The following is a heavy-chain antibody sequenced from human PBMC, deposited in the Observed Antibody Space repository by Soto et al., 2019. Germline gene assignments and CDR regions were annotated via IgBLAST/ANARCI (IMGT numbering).Heavy chain of an antibody. D-gene: IGHD5-18*01. J-gene: IGHJ4*02. CDR3: ARGPRHSDAY. Sequence: EVQLVESGGGLVQPGGSLKISCSASGFTFSTSWMSWVRQAPGKGLEWVANIKQDGREEYYVDSVKGRFTVSRDNAKNSLYLQMNSLRVEDTAVYFCARGPRHSDAYWGLGTLVTVSS. V-gene: IGHV3-7*05. CDR1: GFTFSTSW. CDR2: IKQDGREE.